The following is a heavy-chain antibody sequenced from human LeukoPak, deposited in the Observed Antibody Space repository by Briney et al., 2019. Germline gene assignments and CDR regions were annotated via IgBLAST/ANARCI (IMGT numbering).Heavy chain of an antibody. D-gene: IGHD4-11*01. CDR2: IYYSGST. Sequence: PSETLSLTCTVSGGSISSYYWSWIRQPAGKGLEWIGYIYYSGSTNYNPSLKSRVTISVDTSRNQFSLKLSSVTAADTAVYYCASGGYSYYYFDYWGQGTLVTVSS. J-gene: IGHJ4*02. CDR1: GGSISSYY. CDR3: ASGGYSYYYFDY. V-gene: IGHV4-59*01.